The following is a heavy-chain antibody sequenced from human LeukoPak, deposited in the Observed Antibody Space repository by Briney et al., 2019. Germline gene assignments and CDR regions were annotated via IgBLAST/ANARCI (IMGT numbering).Heavy chain of an antibody. Sequence: ASVKVSCKASGYTFTSYGISWVRQAPGQGLEWMGWISAYNGNTNYAQKLQGRVTMTTDTSTSTAYMELRSLRSDDTAVYYCARGTITTVRGVIINYYYYGMDVWGQGTTVTVSS. CDR3: ARGTITTVRGVIINYYYYGMDV. V-gene: IGHV1-18*01. CDR2: ISAYNGNT. J-gene: IGHJ6*02. CDR1: GYTFTSYG. D-gene: IGHD3-10*01.